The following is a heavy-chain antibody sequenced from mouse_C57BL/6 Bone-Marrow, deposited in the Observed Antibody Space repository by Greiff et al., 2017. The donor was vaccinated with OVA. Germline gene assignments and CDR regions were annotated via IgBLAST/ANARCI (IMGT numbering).Heavy chain of an antibody. Sequence: QVHVKQPGAELVKPGASVKLSCKASGYTFTSYWITWVKQRPGQGLEWIGDIYPGSGSTNYNEKFKSKATLTVDTSSSTAYMQLSSLTSEDSAVYYCARDGLYWGQGTLVTVSA. V-gene: IGHV1-55*01. D-gene: IGHD2-3*01. CDR3: ARDGLY. CDR2: IYPGSGST. CDR1: GYTFTSYW. J-gene: IGHJ3*01.